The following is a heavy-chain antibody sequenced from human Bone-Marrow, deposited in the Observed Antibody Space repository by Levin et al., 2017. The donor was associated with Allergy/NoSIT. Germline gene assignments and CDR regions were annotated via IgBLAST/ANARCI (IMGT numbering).Heavy chain of an antibody. J-gene: IGHJ4*02. D-gene: IGHD3-22*01. CDR2: INPTDGST. V-gene: IGHV1-46*01. CDR3: ARVKEANSGYYNYFDY. Sequence: ASVKVSCKASGYTFTNYYMHWVRQAPGHGLEWMGIINPTDGSTNDAQKFQDRVTMTRDTSTSTFYMELSSLRSEDTAVYYCARVKEANSGYYNYFDYWGQGTLVTVSS. CDR1: GYTFTNYY.